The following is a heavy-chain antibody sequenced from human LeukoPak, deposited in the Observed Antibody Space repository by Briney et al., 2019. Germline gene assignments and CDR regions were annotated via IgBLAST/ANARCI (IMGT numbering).Heavy chain of an antibody. CDR1: GFTFSDYY. Sequence: PGGSLRLCCAASGFTFSDYYMSWIRQAPGKGLEWVSYMSSSGGTTYYADSVKGRFTISRDNAKNSLYLQMNSLRVEDTAVYYCARDSGIAVAGSDYGMDVWGQGTTVTVSS. V-gene: IGHV3-11*01. CDR3: ARDSGIAVAGSDYGMDV. J-gene: IGHJ6*02. D-gene: IGHD6-19*01. CDR2: MSSSGGTT.